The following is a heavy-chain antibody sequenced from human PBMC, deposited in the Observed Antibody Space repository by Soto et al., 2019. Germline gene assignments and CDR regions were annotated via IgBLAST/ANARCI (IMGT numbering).Heavy chain of an antibody. D-gene: IGHD5-18*01. V-gene: IGHV4-30-2*01. CDR2: IYHSGST. Sequence: QLQLQESGSGLVKPSQTLSLTCAVSGGSISSSNYSWSWIRQPPGKGLEWIGYIYHSGSTYYNPSLKSRVTISVDRSKNQFSLKVTSVTATGTAVYYCARSEYNYGYAYYDYWGQGTLVTVSS. J-gene: IGHJ4*02. CDR3: ARSEYNYGYAYYDY. CDR1: GGSISSSNYS.